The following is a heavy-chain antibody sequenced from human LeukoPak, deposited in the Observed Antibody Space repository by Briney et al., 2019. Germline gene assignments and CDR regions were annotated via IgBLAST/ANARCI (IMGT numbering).Heavy chain of an antibody. V-gene: IGHV4-4*07. CDR1: GGSISSYY. Sequence: SETLSLTCTVSGGSISSYYWSWIRQPAGKGLECFVRIYTSGSTNYNPSLKSRVTMSVDTSKSQFSLKLTSVTAADTAVYYCASTDTSQTYSSSSSRSWGQGTLVTVSS. D-gene: IGHD6-13*01. CDR2: IYTSGST. CDR3: ASTDTSQTYSSSSSRS. J-gene: IGHJ5*02.